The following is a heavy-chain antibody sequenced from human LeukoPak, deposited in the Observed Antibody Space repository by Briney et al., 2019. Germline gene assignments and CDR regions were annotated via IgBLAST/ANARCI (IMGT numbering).Heavy chain of an antibody. J-gene: IGHJ5*02. CDR1: GGSISSSSYY. V-gene: IGHV4-39*01. D-gene: IGHD6-13*01. CDR3: ARRRTRYSSSWYNWFDP. CDR2: IYYSGST. Sequence: SETLSLTCTVSGGSISSSSYYWGWIRQPPGKGLEWIGSIYYSGSTYYNPSLKSQVTISVDTSKNQFSLKLSSVTAADTAVYYCARRRTRYSSSWYNWFDPWGQGTLVTVSS.